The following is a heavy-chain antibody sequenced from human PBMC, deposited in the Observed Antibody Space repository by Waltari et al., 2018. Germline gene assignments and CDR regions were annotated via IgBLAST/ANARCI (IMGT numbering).Heavy chain of an antibody. CDR3: ARASMGGGFDY. V-gene: IGHV4-31*03. CDR1: GGSISSGGYY. J-gene: IGHJ4*02. D-gene: IGHD1-26*01. Sequence: QVQLQESGPGLVKPSQTLSLTCTVSGGSISSGGYYWSWIRQHPGKGLEWIGYIYHSGSTYYNPSLKSRVTISVDRSKNQFSRKLSSVTAADTAVYYCARASMGGGFDYWGQGTLVTVSS. CDR2: IYHSGST.